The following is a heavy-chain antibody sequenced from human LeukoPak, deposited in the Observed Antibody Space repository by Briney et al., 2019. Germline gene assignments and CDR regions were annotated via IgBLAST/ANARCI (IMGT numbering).Heavy chain of an antibody. CDR2: INPDSGGT. Sequence: GASVKVSCKASGYTFTGYYMHWVRQAPGQGLEWMGWINPDSGGTNYAKIFRGRVTMTRDTSISTAYMELSRLRSDDTAVYYCARDLTDNWFDPWGQGTLVTVYS. CDR3: ARDLTDNWFDP. D-gene: IGHD3-9*01. CDR1: GYTFTGYY. V-gene: IGHV1-2*02. J-gene: IGHJ5*02.